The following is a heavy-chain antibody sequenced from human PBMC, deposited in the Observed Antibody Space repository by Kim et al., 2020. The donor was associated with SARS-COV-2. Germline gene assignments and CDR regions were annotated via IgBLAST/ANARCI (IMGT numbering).Heavy chain of an antibody. Sequence: VKGRFPISRDNSKNTLYLQMNSLRAEDTAVYYCATRITMVRGPTWGAFDIWGQGTMVTVSS. V-gene: IGHV3-23*01. CDR3: ATRITMVRGPTWGAFDI. J-gene: IGHJ3*02. D-gene: IGHD3-10*01.